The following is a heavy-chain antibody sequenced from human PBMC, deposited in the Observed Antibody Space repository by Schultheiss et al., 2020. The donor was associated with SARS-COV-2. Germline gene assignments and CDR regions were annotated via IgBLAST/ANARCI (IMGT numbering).Heavy chain of an antibody. V-gene: IGHV4-39*07. CDR1: GGSISSYY. CDR3: ARDGGPHYPYLDY. CDR2: IYYSGST. D-gene: IGHD3-16*01. J-gene: IGHJ4*02. Sequence: LSLTCTVSGGSISSYYWSWIRQPPGKGLEWIGSIYYSGSTYYNPSLKSRVTISVDTSKNQFSLKLSSVTAADTAVYYCARDGGPHYPYLDYWGQGTLVTVSS.